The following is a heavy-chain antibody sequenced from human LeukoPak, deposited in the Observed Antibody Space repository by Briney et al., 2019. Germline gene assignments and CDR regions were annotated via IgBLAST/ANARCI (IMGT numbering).Heavy chain of an antibody. CDR3: ARHALTGYYQRWFDP. CDR2: IYYSGST. V-gene: IGHV4-59*08. CDR1: GGSISSYY. J-gene: IGHJ5*02. Sequence: PSEALSLTCTVSGGSISSYYWSWIRQPPGKGLEWIGYIYYSGSTNYNPSLKSRVTISVDTSKNQFSLKLGSVTAADTAVYYCARHALTGYYQRWFDPWGQGTLVTVSS. D-gene: IGHD3-9*01.